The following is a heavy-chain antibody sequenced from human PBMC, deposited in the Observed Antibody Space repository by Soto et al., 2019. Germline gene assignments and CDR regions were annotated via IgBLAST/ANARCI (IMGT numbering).Heavy chain of an antibody. CDR3: ARLAAMGEFDY. CDR1: GGSISSTNW. CDR2: IYYSGST. Sequence: ASETLSLTCAVSGGSISSTNWWNLVRRPPGQGLEWIGKIYYSGSTYYNPSLNSRVTISLDTSKKQFSLKLSSVTAADTAVYYCARLAAMGEFDYWGQGTLVTVSS. D-gene: IGHD5-18*01. V-gene: IGHV4-4*02. J-gene: IGHJ4*02.